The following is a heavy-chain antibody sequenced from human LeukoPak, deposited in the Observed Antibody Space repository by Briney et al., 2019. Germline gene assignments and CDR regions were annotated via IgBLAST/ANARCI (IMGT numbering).Heavy chain of an antibody. Sequence: PGGSLRLYCAASGFTFSSYAMSWVRQARGKGLEWVSAISGSGGSTYYADSVKGRFTISRDNSKNTLYLQMNSLRAEDTAVYYCAKGLMDTAYYYYGMDVWGQGTTVTVSS. D-gene: IGHD5-18*01. CDR2: ISGSGGST. CDR1: GFTFSSYA. J-gene: IGHJ6*02. V-gene: IGHV3-23*01. CDR3: AKGLMDTAYYYYGMDV.